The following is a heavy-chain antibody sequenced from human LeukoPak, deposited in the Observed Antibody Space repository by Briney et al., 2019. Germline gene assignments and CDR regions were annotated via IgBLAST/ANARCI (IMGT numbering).Heavy chain of an antibody. Sequence: SETLSLTCTVSGGSISSYYWSWIRQPPGKGLEWIGYIYYSGSTYYNPSLKSRVTISVDTSKNQFSLKLSPVTAADTAVYYCARRRILVNWFDPWGQGTLVTVSS. D-gene: IGHD3-9*01. J-gene: IGHJ5*02. V-gene: IGHV4-59*12. CDR1: GGSISSYY. CDR3: ARRRILVNWFDP. CDR2: IYYSGST.